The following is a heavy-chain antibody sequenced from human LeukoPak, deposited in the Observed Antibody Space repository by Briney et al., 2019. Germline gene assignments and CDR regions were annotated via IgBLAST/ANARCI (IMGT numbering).Heavy chain of an antibody. Sequence: ASVKVSCKASGTFTSYAFSWARQAPGQGLEWMGGIIPLSGTTYYAQQFQGRVTITADNSTSTVYLDVSSLRSEDTAVCYCARSQSYCSGGFCFCFGSWGQGSLVTVS. J-gene: IGHJ4*01. CDR3: ARSQSYCSGGFCFCFGS. CDR2: IIPLSGTT. V-gene: IGHV1-69*06. D-gene: IGHD2-15*01. CDR1: GTFTSYA.